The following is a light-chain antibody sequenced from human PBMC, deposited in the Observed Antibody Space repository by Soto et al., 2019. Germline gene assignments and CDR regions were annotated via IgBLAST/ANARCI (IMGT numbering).Light chain of an antibody. CDR2: AAS. CDR1: QSISSY. Sequence: DIQMTQSPSSLSASVGDRVTITCRASQSISSYLNWYQQKPGKAPKLLIYAASSLESGVPSRFSGSRSGTDFTLNISSLQPEDVATYYCHQSYSTPYTFGQGTKLEIK. J-gene: IGKJ2*01. CDR3: HQSYSTPYT. V-gene: IGKV1-39*01.